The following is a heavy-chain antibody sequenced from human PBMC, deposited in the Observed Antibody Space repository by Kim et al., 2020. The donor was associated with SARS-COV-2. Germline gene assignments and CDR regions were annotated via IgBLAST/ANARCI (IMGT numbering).Heavy chain of an antibody. Sequence: GGSLRLSCAASGFTFSNYYMSWIRQAPGKGLEWVSCISSSSGYRKYADSVKGRVTISRYNAENSMTLQMNSLRAETEAVDDCSRDIKLGYFDWFYFNYW. J-gene: IGHJ4*01. CDR1: GFTFSNYY. CDR3: SRDIKLGYFDWFYFNY. CDR2: ISSSSGYR. D-gene: IGHD3-9*01. V-gene: IGHV3-11*06.